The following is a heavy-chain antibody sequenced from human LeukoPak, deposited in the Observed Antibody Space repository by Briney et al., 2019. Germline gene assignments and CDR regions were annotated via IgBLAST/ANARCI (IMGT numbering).Heavy chain of an antibody. Sequence: GGSLRLSCAASGFTFSSYAMSWVRQAPGTGLEWVSAISVSGSSTYYADSVKGRFTISRDNSKNTLYLQMNSLRAEDTAVYYCARAGVVVAATIDYWGQGTPVTVSS. CDR1: GFTFSSYA. CDR2: ISVSGSST. D-gene: IGHD2-15*01. J-gene: IGHJ4*02. CDR3: ARAGVVVAATIDY. V-gene: IGHV3-23*01.